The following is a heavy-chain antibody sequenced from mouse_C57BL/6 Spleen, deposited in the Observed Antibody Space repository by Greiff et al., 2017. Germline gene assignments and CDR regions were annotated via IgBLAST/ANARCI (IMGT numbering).Heavy chain of an antibody. V-gene: IGHV7-1*01. CDR1: GFTFSDFY. Sequence: EVQLVESGGGLVQSGRSLRLSCATSGFTFSDFYMEWVRQAPGKGLEWIAASRNKANDYTTEYSASVKGRVIVSRDTSQSSLYLQMNALRAEDTAIYYCARDADEGYYFDDWGQGTTLTVSS. J-gene: IGHJ2*01. CDR2: SRNKANDYTT. CDR3: ARDADEGYYFDD.